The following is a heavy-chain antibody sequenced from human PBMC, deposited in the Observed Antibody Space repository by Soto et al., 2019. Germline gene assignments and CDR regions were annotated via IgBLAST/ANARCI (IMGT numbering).Heavy chain of an antibody. CDR3: ARGGDNWNDVTDD. J-gene: IGHJ4*02. CDR2: IYYRGST. V-gene: IGHV4-59*01. Sequence: QVQLQESGPGLVKPSETLSLTCIVSGGSISNYYWSWSRQPPGKGLEWIGYIYYRGSTNYNPSLKSRVTITVDTSKTQFSMKPSSVTAADTAVYYCARGGDNWNDVTDDWGQGTLVTVSS. CDR1: GGSISNYY. D-gene: IGHD1-20*01.